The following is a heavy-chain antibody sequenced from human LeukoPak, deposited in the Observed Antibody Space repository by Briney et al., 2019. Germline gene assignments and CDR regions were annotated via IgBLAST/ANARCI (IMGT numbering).Heavy chain of an antibody. CDR2: INSDGSST. Sequence: PGGSLRLSCAASGFTFSSYWMHWVRQAPGKGLVWVSRINSDGSSTSYADSVKGRFTISRDNAKNSLYLQMNSLRAEDTAVYYCARAGQQLSLLLFFAWGQGTLVTVSS. V-gene: IGHV3-74*01. CDR1: GFTFSSYW. J-gene: IGHJ5*02. CDR3: ARAGQQLSLLLFFA. D-gene: IGHD6-13*01.